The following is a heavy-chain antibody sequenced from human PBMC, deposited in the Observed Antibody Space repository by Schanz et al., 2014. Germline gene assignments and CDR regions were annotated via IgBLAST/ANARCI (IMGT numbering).Heavy chain of an antibody. Sequence: TFTSYGISWVRQAPGKGLEWMGWICAYNGNTKYPQYLQVRVTMSTDTYKMTAYMQMTTLRSDHTAVYARSRDVLECVEFVMQVVYWGEG. D-gene: IGHD2-21*01. CDR2: ICAYNGNT. CDR1: TFTSYG. V-gene: IGHV1-18*01. CDR3: SRDVLECVEFVMQVVY. J-gene: IGHJ4*02.